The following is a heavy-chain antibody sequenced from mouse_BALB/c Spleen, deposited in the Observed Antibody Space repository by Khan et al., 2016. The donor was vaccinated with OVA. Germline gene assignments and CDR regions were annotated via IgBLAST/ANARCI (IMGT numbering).Heavy chain of an antibody. CDR1: GFTFSTYA. V-gene: IGHV5-9-3*01. J-gene: IGHJ3*01. CDR3: ARSPYGNFAY. Sequence: EVELVESGGGLVKPGGSLKLSCAASGFTFSTYAMSWVRQTPEKRLEWVATISSDGDYTYFPDNVTGRFTISRDNAKNTLCIQMTSLRSEDTAMLYCARSPYGNFAYWGQGTLVTVSA. CDR2: ISSDGDYT. D-gene: IGHD2-1*01.